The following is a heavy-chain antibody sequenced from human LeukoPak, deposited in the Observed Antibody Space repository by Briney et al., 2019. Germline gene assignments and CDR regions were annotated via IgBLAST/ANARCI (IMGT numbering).Heavy chain of an antibody. J-gene: IGHJ4*02. Sequence: TGGSLRLSCAASGFTFSSYSMNWVRQAPGKGLEWVSSISSSSSYIYNADSVKGRFTISRDNAKNSLYLQMNSLRAEDTAVYYCARAYDSSGYYMDYWGQGTLVTVSS. CDR1: GFTFSSYS. CDR3: ARAYDSSGYYMDY. V-gene: IGHV3-21*01. D-gene: IGHD3-22*01. CDR2: ISSSSSYI.